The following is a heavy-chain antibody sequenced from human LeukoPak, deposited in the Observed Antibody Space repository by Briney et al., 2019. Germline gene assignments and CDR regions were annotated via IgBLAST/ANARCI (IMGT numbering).Heavy chain of an antibody. D-gene: IGHD6-19*01. V-gene: IGHV5-51*01. J-gene: IGHJ4*02. Sequence: GESLKISCKGSGYSFTSYWIGWVRQMPGKGLEWMVIIFPGDSDTRYSPSFQGQVTISADKSISTSSLQWSSLKASDTAMYYCARRSAGWYFFDSWGQGTLVTVSS. CDR2: IFPGDSDT. CDR1: GYSFTSYW. CDR3: ARRSAGWYFFDS.